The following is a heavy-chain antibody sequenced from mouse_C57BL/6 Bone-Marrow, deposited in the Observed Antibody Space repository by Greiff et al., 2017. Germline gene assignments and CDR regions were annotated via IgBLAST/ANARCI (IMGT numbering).Heavy chain of an antibody. CDR3: ARGFFAC. V-gene: IGHV5-6*01. CDR2: ISSGGSYT. CDR1: GFTFSSYG. Sequence: EVKLMESGGDLVKPGGSLKLSCAASGFTFSSYGMSWVRQTPDKRLEWVATISSGGSYTYYPDSVKGRFTISRDNAKNTLYLQMSSLKSEDTAMYYCARGFFACWGQGTLVTVSA. J-gene: IGHJ3*01.